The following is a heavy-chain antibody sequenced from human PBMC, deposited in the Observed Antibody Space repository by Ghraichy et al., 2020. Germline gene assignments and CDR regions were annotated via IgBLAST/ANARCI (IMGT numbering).Heavy chain of an antibody. Sequence: ASVNVSCKASGYNFINYGFSWVRQAPGRGLEWMGWISADNYRTDYAQRFQDRLTMTTDKSTATGHLELRSLTSDDTAVYYCARSVASRHWFDPWGQGTLVTVSS. D-gene: IGHD6-6*01. CDR2: ISADNYRT. V-gene: IGHV1-18*01. CDR1: GYNFINYG. J-gene: IGHJ5*02. CDR3: ARSVASRHWFDP.